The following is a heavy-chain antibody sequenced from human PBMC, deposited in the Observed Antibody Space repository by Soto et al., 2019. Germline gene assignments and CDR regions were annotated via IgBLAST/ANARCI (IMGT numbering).Heavy chain of an antibody. D-gene: IGHD3-10*01. V-gene: IGHV4-31*03. J-gene: IGHJ5*01. CDR1: GGSISSGGYY. CDR3: ARGLWFGELFGRAYWFDS. Sequence: PSETLSLTCTVSGGSISSGGYYWSWIRQHPGKGLEWIGYIYYSGSTYYNPSLKSRVTISVDTSKNQFSLKLSSVTAADTAVYYCARGLWFGELFGRAYWFDSWGQGTLVTVSS. CDR2: IYYSGST.